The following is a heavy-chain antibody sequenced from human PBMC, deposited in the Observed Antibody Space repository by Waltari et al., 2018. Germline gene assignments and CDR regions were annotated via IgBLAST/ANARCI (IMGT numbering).Heavy chain of an antibody. CDR2: SDYSWST. J-gene: IGHJ1*01. CDR3: ATGITMIVVLSPFQH. V-gene: IGHV4-39*07. CDR1: GGSISSSSYY. Sequence: QLQLQESGPGLGKPSENLSLTCTVYGGSISSSSYYWGWIRPPPGKGLEWIGSSDYSWSTYFNPSLKSRVTISEDTSKNQLSPKLSAVTAADSAVYYCATGITMIVVLSPFQHWGQGTLVTVSS. D-gene: IGHD3-22*01.